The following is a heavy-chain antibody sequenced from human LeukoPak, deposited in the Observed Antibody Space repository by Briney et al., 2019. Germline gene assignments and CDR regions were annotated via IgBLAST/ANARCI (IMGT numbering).Heavy chain of an antibody. D-gene: IGHD6-19*01. CDR3: AKDIPIGVPGFNY. J-gene: IGHJ4*02. V-gene: IGHV3-9*01. CDR2: ISWNSGSI. Sequence: GRSLRLSCAASGFTFDDYAMHWVRQAPVKVLEWVSGISWNSGSIGYADSVKGRFTISRDNAKNSLYLQMNSLRAEDTALYYCAKDIPIGVPGFNYWGQGTLVTVSS. CDR1: GFTFDDYA.